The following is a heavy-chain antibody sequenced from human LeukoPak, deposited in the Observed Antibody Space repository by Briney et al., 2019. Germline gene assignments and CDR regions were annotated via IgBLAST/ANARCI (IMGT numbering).Heavy chain of an antibody. CDR1: GVSISSSSYY. D-gene: IGHD5-12*01. CDR2: IYYSGST. V-gene: IGHV4-39*01. CDR3: ARHVDGRSWFDP. J-gene: IGHJ5*02. Sequence: KSSETLSLTCSVFGVSISSSSYYWGWIRQPPGKGLEWIGSIYYSGSTYYNPSLKSRVTISIDTSKNQFSLKLSSVTAADTAVYYCARHVDGRSWFDPWGQGTLVTASS.